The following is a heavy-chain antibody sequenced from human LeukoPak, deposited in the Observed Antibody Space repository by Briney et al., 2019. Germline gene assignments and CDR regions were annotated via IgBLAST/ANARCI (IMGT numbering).Heavy chain of an antibody. V-gene: IGHV3-53*01. CDR3: AGGETETLVGDNWFDP. CDR2: IYSGGST. Sequence: GGSLRLSCAASGFTVSSNYMSWVRQAPGKGLEWVSVIYSGGSTYYADSVKGRFTISRDNSKNTLYLQMNSLRAEDTAVYYCAGGETETLVGDNWFDPWGQGTLVTVSS. D-gene: IGHD2-8*02. J-gene: IGHJ5*02. CDR1: GFTVSSNY.